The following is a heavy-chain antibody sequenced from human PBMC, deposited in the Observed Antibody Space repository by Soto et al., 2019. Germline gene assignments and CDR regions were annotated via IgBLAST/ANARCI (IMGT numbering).Heavy chain of an antibody. Sequence: EVQLVESGGGLVKPGGSLRLSCAASGFTFSSYSMNWVRQAPGKGLEWVSSISSSSSYIYYADSVKGRFTISRDNAKTSLYLQMNSLRAEDTAVYYFARLTSDDSSGYYCYWVQGTLVTVSS. CDR3: ARLTSDDSSGYYCY. CDR2: ISSSSSYI. D-gene: IGHD3-22*01. J-gene: IGHJ4*02. CDR1: GFTFSSYS. V-gene: IGHV3-21*01.